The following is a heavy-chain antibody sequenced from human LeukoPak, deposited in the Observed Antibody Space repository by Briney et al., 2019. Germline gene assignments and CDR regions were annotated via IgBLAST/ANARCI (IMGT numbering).Heavy chain of an antibody. D-gene: IGHD3-3*01. CDR1: GYTFTSYG. J-gene: IGHJ4*02. V-gene: IGHV1-8*02. Sequence: ASVKVSCKASGYTFTSYGISWGRQAPGQGLEWMGWMNPNSGNTGYAQKFQGRVTMTRNTSISTAYMELSSLRSEDTAVYYCARGADYDFWSGYYTPFDYWGQGTLVTVSS. CDR2: MNPNSGNT. CDR3: ARGADYDFWSGYYTPFDY.